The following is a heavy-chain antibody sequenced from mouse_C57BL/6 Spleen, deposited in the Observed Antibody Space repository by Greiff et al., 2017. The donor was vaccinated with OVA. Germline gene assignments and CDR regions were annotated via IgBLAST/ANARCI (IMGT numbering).Heavy chain of an antibody. CDR3: SRFNRDNLDY. J-gene: IGHJ2*01. CDR2: IYPGSGNT. D-gene: IGHD4-1*01. CDR1: GYTFTDYY. Sequence: QVQLQQSGAELVRPGASVKLSCKASGYTFTDYYINWVKQRPGQGLEWIARIYPGSGNTYYNEKFKGKATLTAEKSSSTAYMQLSSLTSEDSAVYFCSRFNRDNLDYWGQGTTLTVSS. V-gene: IGHV1-76*01.